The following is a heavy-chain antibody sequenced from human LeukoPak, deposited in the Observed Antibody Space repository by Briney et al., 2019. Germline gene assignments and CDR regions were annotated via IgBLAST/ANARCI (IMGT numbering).Heavy chain of an antibody. CDR1: GGSISSSSYY. D-gene: IGHD5-18*01. V-gene: IGHV4-39*07. CDR2: IYYSGST. J-gene: IGHJ4*02. Sequence: SETLSLTCTVSGGSISSSSYYWGWIRQPPGKGLEWIGSIYYSGSTYYNPSLKSRVTISVDTSKNQFSLKLSSVTAADTAVYYCAIGGYSYGPTGGNDYWGQGTLVTVSS. CDR3: AIGGYSYGPTGGNDY.